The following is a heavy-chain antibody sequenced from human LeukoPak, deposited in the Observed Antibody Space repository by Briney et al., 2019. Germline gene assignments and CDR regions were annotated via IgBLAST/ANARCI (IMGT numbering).Heavy chain of an antibody. J-gene: IGHJ3*01. V-gene: IGHV4-59*08. D-gene: IGHD3-16*01. CDR3: ARRNVLTEGEAFDV. CDR2: VYNSGNT. CDR1: GGSISNYY. Sequence: SETLSVTCAVSGGSISNYYWTWIRQPPGTGLEWIGYVYNSGNTNYNPSLRSRVTISIDASKNQFSLRLNSVTAADTAVYYCARRNVLTEGEAFDVWGQGTLVTVSS.